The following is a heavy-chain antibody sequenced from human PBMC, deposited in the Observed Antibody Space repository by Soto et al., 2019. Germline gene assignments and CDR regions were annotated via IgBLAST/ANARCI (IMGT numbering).Heavy chain of an antibody. D-gene: IGHD6-13*01. Sequence: GSLRLSCAASGFTVSSNYMSWVRQAPGKGLEWVSVIYSGGTIYYADSVKGRFTISRDNAKNSLYLQMNSLRAEDTAVYYCARHPERIAEIGWFDPWGQGTLVTVSS. V-gene: IGHV3-66*04. CDR1: GFTVSSNY. J-gene: IGHJ5*02. CDR3: ARHPERIAEIGWFDP. CDR2: IYSGGTI.